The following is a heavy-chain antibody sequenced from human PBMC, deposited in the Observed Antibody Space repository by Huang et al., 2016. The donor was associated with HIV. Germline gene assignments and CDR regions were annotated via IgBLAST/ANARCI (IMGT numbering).Heavy chain of an antibody. D-gene: IGHD4-17*01. Sequence: QVQLVQSGAEVKNPGASVKVSCKASGYTFTGYYMHWVRQAPGQGLEWMGGINPNSGGTNYAPKFQGRVTMTRDTSISTAYMELSRLRSDDTAVYYCAGIRGHHGDYFDYWGQGTLVTVSS. CDR3: AGIRGHHGDYFDY. CDR1: GYTFTGYY. V-gene: IGHV1-2*02. J-gene: IGHJ4*02. CDR2: INPNSGGT.